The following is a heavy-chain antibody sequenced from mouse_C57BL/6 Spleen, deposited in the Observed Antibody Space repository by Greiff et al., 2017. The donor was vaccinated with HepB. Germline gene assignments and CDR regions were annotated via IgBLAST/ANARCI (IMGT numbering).Heavy chain of an antibody. CDR3: ARGDSNYVGFAY. J-gene: IGHJ3*01. CDR1: GYAFSSSW. Sequence: QVQLQQSGPELVKPGASVKISCKASGYAFSSSWMNWVKQRPGKGLEWIGRIYPGDGDTNYNGKFKGKATLTADKSSSTAYMQLSSLTSEDSAVYFCARGDSNYVGFAYWGQGTLVTVSA. V-gene: IGHV1-82*01. D-gene: IGHD2-5*01. CDR2: IYPGDGDT.